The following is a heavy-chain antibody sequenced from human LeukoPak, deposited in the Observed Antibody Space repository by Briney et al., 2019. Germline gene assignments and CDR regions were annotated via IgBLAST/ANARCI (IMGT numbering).Heavy chain of an antibody. CDR2: INHSGST. D-gene: IGHD2-15*01. J-gene: IGHJ3*02. Sequence: PSESLSLTCAVYGGSFSGYYWSWIRQPPGKGLEWIWEINHSGSTNYNASLKSRGSISVDTSKNQFSLRLRPVTSADTAVYYCAREEDCSGGICYLGNAFDIWGQGTMVTVSS. CDR1: GGSFSGYY. V-gene: IGHV4-34*01. CDR3: AREEDCSGGICYLGNAFDI.